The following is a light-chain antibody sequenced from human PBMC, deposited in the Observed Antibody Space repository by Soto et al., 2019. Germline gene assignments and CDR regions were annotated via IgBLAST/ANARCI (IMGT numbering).Light chain of an antibody. Sequence: DIQMTQSPSSLSASVGDRVTITCRASQGISKYLAWYQQKPGKVPKLLIYAASTLQSGVPSRFSGSGSGTDFTLTISSLQPEDVAPDYCQEYNSAPWTVGKGTKVEIK. CDR3: QEYNSAPWT. CDR2: AAS. V-gene: IGKV1-27*01. CDR1: QGISKY. J-gene: IGKJ1*01.